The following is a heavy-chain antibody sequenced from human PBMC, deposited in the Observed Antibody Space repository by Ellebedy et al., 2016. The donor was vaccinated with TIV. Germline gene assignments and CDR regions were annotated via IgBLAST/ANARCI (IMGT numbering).Heavy chain of an antibody. J-gene: IGHJ3*02. D-gene: IGHD4-17*01. CDR2: INQDGSEK. V-gene: IGHV3-7*01. Sequence: GESLKISCAASGFTFRSYWMSWVRQAPGKGLEWVGNINQDGSEKYYVDSVKGRFSISRDNAKKSVYLQMNSLRAEDTAVYFCARDGSFGDYLPPRHAFNMWGQGTMVTVSS. CDR1: GFTFRSYW. CDR3: ARDGSFGDYLPPRHAFNM.